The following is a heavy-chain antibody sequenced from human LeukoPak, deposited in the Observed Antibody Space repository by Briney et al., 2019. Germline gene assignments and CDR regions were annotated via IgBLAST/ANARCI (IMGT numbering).Heavy chain of an antibody. CDR3: ARDQGAGNNWYYIDY. D-gene: IGHD1/OR15-1a*01. V-gene: IGHV4-39*07. CDR2: ISHTGST. CDR1: GDSIISSTYY. Sequence: KSSETLSLTCTVSGDSIISSTYYWGWIRQPPGKGLEWIGSISHTGSTYNNPSLKSRVTISVDTSKNQFSLRLTSVTAADTAVYYCARDQGAGNNWYYIDYWGQGTLVTVSS. J-gene: IGHJ4*02.